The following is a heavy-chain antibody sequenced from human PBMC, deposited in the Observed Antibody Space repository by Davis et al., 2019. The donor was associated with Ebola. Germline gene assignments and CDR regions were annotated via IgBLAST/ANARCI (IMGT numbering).Heavy chain of an antibody. J-gene: IGHJ4*02. Sequence: PGGSLRLSCAASGFLFSSYAMSWVRQAPGRGLEWVSSISASGGATFYADSVKGRIVMSRDNSNDTLYLRMNNLRAEGTAIYYCAKDLTSYYGSGDFFDYWGQGILVTVSS. CDR2: ISASGGAT. CDR1: GFLFSSYA. CDR3: AKDLTSYYGSGDFFDY. V-gene: IGHV3-23*01. D-gene: IGHD3-10*01.